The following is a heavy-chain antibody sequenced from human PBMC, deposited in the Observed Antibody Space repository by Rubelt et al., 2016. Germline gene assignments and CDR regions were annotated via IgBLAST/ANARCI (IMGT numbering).Heavy chain of an antibody. V-gene: IGHV1-18*01. CDR1: TFTSYG. CDR2: ISAYNGNT. D-gene: IGHD5-24*01. J-gene: IGHJ4*02. CDR3: ARGDGYTFGY. Sequence: TFTSYGITWVRQAPGQGLEWMGWISAYNGNTNYAQKFQGRVTMTTDTSTTTAYMELRGLRSDDTAVYYCARGDGYTFGYWGQGTLVTVSS.